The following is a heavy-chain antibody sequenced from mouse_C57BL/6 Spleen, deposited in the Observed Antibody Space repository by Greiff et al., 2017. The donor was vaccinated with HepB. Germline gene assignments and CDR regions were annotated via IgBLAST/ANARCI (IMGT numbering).Heavy chain of an antibody. V-gene: IGHV1-81*01. D-gene: IGHD2-4*01. Sequence: VQRVESGAELARPGASVKLSCKASGYTFTSYGISWVKQRTGQGLEWIGEIYPRRGNTYYNEKFKGKATLTADKSSSTAYMELRSLTSEDSAVYFCARSNYYDYEDFDDWGQGTTLTVSS. CDR1: GYTFTSYG. CDR3: ARSNYYDYEDFDD. CDR2: IYPRRGNT. J-gene: IGHJ2*01.